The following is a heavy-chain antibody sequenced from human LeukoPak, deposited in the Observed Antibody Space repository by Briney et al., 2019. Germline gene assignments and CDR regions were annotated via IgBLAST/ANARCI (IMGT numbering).Heavy chain of an antibody. J-gene: IGHJ5*02. Sequence: GGSLRLSCVGSGFTYTDYWMHWFRQAPGKGPVWVSRINPDGTVIDYADSAKGRFSISRDNAKNLLYLQMNGLRADDTAVYYCAKDLSWNTADRWGQGILVTVSS. CDR1: GFTYTDYW. D-gene: IGHD5-18*01. CDR3: AKDLSWNTADR. V-gene: IGHV3-74*01. CDR2: INPDGTVI.